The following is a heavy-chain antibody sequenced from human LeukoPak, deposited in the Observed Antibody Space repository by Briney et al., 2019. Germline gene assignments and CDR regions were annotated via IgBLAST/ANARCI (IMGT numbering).Heavy chain of an antibody. V-gene: IGHV3-7*03. CDR1: GFTFSSYW. J-gene: IGHJ4*02. D-gene: IGHD2-15*01. Sequence: SGGSLRLSCAASGFTFSSYWMSWVRQAPGKGLEWVANIKQDGSEKYYVDSVKGRFTISRDNAKHSLYLQMNSLRAEDTAVYYCAREYCSGGSCYKGGIDYWGQGTLVTVSS. CDR3: AREYCSGGSCYKGGIDY. CDR2: IKQDGSEK.